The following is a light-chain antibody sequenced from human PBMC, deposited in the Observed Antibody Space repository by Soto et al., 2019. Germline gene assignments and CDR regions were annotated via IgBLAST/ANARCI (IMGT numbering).Light chain of an antibody. Sequence: QSALTQPASVSGSPGQSITISCTGTSSDVGSYNLVSWYQQHPGKAPKLMIYEGSKRPSGVSNRFSGSKSGNTASLTISGPQAEYEADYYCCLYAGSSTLYVFGTGTKVTVL. CDR3: CLYAGSSTLYV. CDR1: SSDVGSYNL. J-gene: IGLJ1*01. V-gene: IGLV2-23*01. CDR2: EGS.